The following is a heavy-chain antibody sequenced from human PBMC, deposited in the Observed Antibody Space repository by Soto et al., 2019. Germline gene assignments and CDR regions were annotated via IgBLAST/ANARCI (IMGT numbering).Heavy chain of an antibody. CDR3: ARVRVRGHYYYYYMDV. CDR1: GFTFSSYW. J-gene: IGHJ6*03. V-gene: IGHV3-7*01. CDR2: IKQDGSEK. Sequence: GGSLRLSCAASGFTFSSYWMSWVRQAPGKGLEWVANIKQDGSEKYYVDSVKGRFTISRDNAKNSLYLQMNSLRAEDTAVYYCARVRVRGHYYYYYMDVWGKGTTVTVSS. D-gene: IGHD3-10*01.